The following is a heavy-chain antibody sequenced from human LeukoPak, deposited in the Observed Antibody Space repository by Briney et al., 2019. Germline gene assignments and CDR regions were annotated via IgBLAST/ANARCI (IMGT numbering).Heavy chain of an antibody. J-gene: IGHJ6*02. V-gene: IGHV1-2*02. D-gene: IGHD6-25*01. CDR3: ARTSYSSGWNYYGMDV. Sequence: GASVKVSCKASGYTFTGYYMHWVRQAPGQGLEWMGWINPNSGGTNYAQKFQGRVTMTRDTSISTAYMELSRLRSDDTAVYYCARTSYSSGWNYYGMDVWGQGTTVTVSS. CDR2: INPNSGGT. CDR1: GYTFTGYY.